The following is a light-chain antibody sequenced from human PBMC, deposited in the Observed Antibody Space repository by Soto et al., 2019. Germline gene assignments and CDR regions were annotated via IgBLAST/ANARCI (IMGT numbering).Light chain of an antibody. CDR2: GAS. CDR3: QQYNNWST. Sequence: EIVMTQSPATLCVSPGERATLSCRASQSVSSNLAWYQQKPGQAPRLLIYGASTRATGIPARFSGSGSGTEFTLTISSLQSEDFAVYYCQQYNNWSTFGQGTKVDIK. CDR1: QSVSSN. V-gene: IGKV3-15*01. J-gene: IGKJ1*01.